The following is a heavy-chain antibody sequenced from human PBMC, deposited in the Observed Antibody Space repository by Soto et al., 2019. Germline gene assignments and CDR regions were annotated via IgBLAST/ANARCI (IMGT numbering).Heavy chain of an antibody. CDR1: GFTFSSYA. CDR2: ISGSGGST. Sequence: GGSLRLSCAASGFTFSSYAMSWVRQAPGKGLEWVSAISGSGGSTYYADSVKGRFTISRDNSKNMLYLQMNSLRAEDTAVYYCAKAKPKLELRRYFDYWGQGTLVTVSS. J-gene: IGHJ4*02. D-gene: IGHD1-7*01. V-gene: IGHV3-23*01. CDR3: AKAKPKLELRRYFDY.